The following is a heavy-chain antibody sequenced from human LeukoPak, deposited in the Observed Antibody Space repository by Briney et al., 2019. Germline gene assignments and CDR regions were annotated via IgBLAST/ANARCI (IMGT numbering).Heavy chain of an antibody. D-gene: IGHD6-19*01. J-gene: IGHJ4*02. Sequence: SETLSLACTVSGGSISSSSYYWGWIRQPPGKGLEWIGSIYYSGSTYYNPSLKSRVTISVDTSKNQFSLKLSSVTAADTAVYYCACPSSGWYDDYWGQGTLVTVSS. CDR1: GGSISSSSYY. CDR3: ACPSSGWYDDY. V-gene: IGHV4-39*07. CDR2: IYYSGST.